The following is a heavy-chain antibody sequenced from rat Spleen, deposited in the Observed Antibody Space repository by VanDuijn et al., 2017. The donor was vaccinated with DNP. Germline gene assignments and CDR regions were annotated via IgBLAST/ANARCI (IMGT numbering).Heavy chain of an antibody. D-gene: IGHD1-2*01. CDR2: ISYNGGTP. J-gene: IGHJ3*01. Sequence: EVQLVESGGDLVQPGRSLKLSCAVSGFTFSDYYMAWVRQAPTKGLEWVANISYNGGTPYYRDSVKGRFTISRDNAQSTLYLQMDYLRSEDTATYYCASSDSYGFPYFGQGTLVTVSS. V-gene: IGHV5-7*01. CDR3: ASSDSYGFPY. CDR1: GFTFSDYY.